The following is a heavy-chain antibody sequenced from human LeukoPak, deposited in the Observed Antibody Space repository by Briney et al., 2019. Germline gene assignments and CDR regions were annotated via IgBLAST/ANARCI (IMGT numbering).Heavy chain of an antibody. V-gene: IGHV3-23*01. Sequence: GGSLRLSCAVSGFTFSNYAMSWVRQAPGKGLEWVSIISTSGANTNYADSVKGRFTISRDNSKNTLYLQMNSLRADDTAVYYCAKVIGSATTGPFDYWGQGTLVTVSS. CDR3: AKVIGSATTGPFDY. CDR1: GFTFSNYA. J-gene: IGHJ4*02. CDR2: ISTSGANT. D-gene: IGHD4-17*01.